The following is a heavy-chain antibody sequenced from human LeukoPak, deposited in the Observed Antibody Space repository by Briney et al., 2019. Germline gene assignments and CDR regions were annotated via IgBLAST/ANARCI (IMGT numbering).Heavy chain of an antibody. V-gene: IGHV3-30*18. CDR3: AKEVAIPVAVDAFER. CDR1: GFTFSSYG. Sequence: GGSLRLSSAASGFTFSSYGMHWVRQAPGKGLEWVAVISYDGSNKYYADSVKGRFTISRDNSKNTLYLQMNSLRAEDTAVYYCAKEVAIPVAVDAFERWGQGTLVTDSS. J-gene: IGHJ3*02. CDR2: ISYDGSNK. D-gene: IGHD6-19*01.